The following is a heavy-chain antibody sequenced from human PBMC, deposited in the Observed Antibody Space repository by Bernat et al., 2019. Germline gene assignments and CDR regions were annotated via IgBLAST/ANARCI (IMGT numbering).Heavy chain of an antibody. Sequence: EVQLVESGGGLVQPGGSLRLSCAASGFTFSDHYMDWVRQAPGKGLAWIGHITNKANRYTTQYAASVKGRFTISRDDSRNSVYLQMNSLKTEDTAVYYCARVLGVAATSAFDVWGQGTTVTVSS. J-gene: IGHJ3*01. D-gene: IGHD2-15*01. CDR2: ITNKANRYTT. CDR3: ARVLGVAATSAFDV. CDR1: GFTFSDHY. V-gene: IGHV3-72*01.